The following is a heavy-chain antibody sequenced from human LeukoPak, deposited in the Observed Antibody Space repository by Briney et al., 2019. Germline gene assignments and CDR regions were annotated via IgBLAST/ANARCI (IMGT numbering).Heavy chain of an antibody. CDR2: IYSGGST. CDR1: GFTVSSNY. V-gene: IGHV3-66*04. Sequence: GGSLRLSCAASGFTVSSNYMSWVRQAPGKGLEWVSVIYSGGSTYYADSVKGRFTMSRDNSKNTLYLQMNSLRAEDTAVYYCARLGYDSTSQPNFDYWGQGTLVTVSS. D-gene: IGHD3-22*01. J-gene: IGHJ4*02. CDR3: ARLGYDSTSQPNFDY.